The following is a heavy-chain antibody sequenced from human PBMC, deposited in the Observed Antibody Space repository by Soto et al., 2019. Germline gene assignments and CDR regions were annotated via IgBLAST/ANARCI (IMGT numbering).Heavy chain of an antibody. V-gene: IGHV4-31*03. D-gene: IGHD3-22*01. J-gene: IGHJ5*02. CDR3: ARALSSGYYTGDNWFDP. CDR2: IYYSGST. CDR1: GGSISSGGYY. Sequence: SETPSLTCTVSGGSISSGGYYWSWIRQHPGKGLEWIGYIYYSGSTYYNPSLKSRVTISVDTSKNQFSLKLSSVTAADTAVYYCARALSSGYYTGDNWFDPWGQGTLVTVSS.